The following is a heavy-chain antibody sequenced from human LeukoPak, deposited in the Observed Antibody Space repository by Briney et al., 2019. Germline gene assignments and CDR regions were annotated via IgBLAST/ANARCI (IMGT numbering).Heavy chain of an antibody. J-gene: IGHJ3*02. D-gene: IGHD3-10*01. CDR1: GGSIRSFY. CDR2: IYYTGNT. V-gene: IGHV4-59*01. Sequence: PSETLSLTCTVSGGSIRSFYWSWIRQSPGKGLAWIGYIYYTGNTNYNPFLNSRVTISLDTSKNQFSLKLSSVTAADTAVYYCARAGAYYYGSGSNYAFDMWGQGTMVTVPS. CDR3: ARAGAYYYGSGSNYAFDM.